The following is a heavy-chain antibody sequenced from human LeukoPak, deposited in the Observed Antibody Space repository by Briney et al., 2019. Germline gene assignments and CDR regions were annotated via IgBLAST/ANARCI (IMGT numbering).Heavy chain of an antibody. J-gene: IGHJ4*02. CDR3: TRDGIGPHDF. Sequence: GGSLRLSCAASGFTFSFYSMNWVRQAPGKGLEWVSSLSSSSSKVSYVDSVKGRFTISRDNAKNSLYLQMDSLRGEDTAVYYCTRDGIGPHDFWGQGTLVTVSS. CDR1: GFTFSFYS. CDR2: LSSSSSKV. V-gene: IGHV3-21*01.